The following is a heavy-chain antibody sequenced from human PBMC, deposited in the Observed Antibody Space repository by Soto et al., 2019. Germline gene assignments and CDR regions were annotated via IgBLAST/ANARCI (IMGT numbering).Heavy chain of an antibody. V-gene: IGHV4-34*01. D-gene: IGHD1-7*01. CDR1: SGSFNGYY. J-gene: IGHJ4*02. CDR3: ARGRYNWNYRTLFDY. CDR2: INHSVST. Sequence: XETLSLTCAVCSGSFNGYYWSWIRETPGKGLEWIGEINHSVSTNYNPSLKSRVTISVDTFKNQFSLKLSSVTAADTAVYYCARGRYNWNYRTLFDYWGQRTLVTVSS.